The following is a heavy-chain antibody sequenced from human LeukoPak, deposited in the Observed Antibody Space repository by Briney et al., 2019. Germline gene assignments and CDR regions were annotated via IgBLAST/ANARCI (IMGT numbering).Heavy chain of an antibody. Sequence: GGSLRLSCAASGFTFSSYAMSWVRQAPGKGMEWVSAISGSGGSTHYADSVKGRFTVSRDNSKNTLYLQMNSLRAEDTAVYHCARQLRYCSEGSCYFDYWGQGTLVTVSS. D-gene: IGHD2-15*01. CDR1: GFTFSSYA. V-gene: IGHV3-23*01. J-gene: IGHJ4*02. CDR3: ARQLRYCSEGSCYFDY. CDR2: ISGSGGST.